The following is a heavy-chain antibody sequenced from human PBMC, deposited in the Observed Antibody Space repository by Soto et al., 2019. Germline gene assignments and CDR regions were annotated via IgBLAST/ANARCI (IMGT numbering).Heavy chain of an antibody. J-gene: IGHJ4*02. CDR3: AKSTGSSWFREIDY. CDR2: ISRNSGSI. Sequence: EVQLVESGGGLVQPGRSLRLSCAASGFTFDDYAMHWVRQAPGKGLEWVSGISRNSGSIGYADSVKGRFTISRDNAKNSLYLQMNSLRAEDTALYYCAKSTGSSWFREIDYWGQGTLVTVSS. D-gene: IGHD6-13*01. CDR1: GFTFDDYA. V-gene: IGHV3-9*01.